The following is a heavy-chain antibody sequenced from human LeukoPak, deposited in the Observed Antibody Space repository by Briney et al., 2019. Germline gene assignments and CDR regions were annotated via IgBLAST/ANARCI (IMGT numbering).Heavy chain of an antibody. V-gene: IGHV1-2*06. CDR3: ATLEPYVGEDAFDI. Sequence: ASVKVSCKASGYTFTGYYMHWVRQAPGQGLEWMGRINPNSGGTNYAQKFQGRVTMTRDTSISTAYMELSRLRSDDTAVYYCATLEPYVGEDAFDIWGQGTMVTVSS. CDR1: GYTFTGYY. J-gene: IGHJ3*02. D-gene: IGHD1-26*01. CDR2: INPNSGGT.